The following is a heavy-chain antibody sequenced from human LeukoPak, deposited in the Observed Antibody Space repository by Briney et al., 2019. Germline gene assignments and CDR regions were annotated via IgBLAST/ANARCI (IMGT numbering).Heavy chain of an antibody. CDR3: ARGEGFFDY. V-gene: IGHV4-30-2*01. CDR2: IYHNGST. CDR1: GGSISSGGYS. J-gene: IGHJ4*02. Sequence: PSETLSLTCAVSGGSISSGGYSWRWIRQPPGKGLEWIGYIYHNGSTYYNPSLKSRVTISVDRSKNQFSLKLSSVTAADTAVYYCARGEGFFDYWGQGTLVTVSS.